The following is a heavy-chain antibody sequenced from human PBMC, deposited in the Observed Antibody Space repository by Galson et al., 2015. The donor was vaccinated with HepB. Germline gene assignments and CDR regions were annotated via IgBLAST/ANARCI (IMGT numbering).Heavy chain of an antibody. CDR3: ARVPRSSGPTI. V-gene: IGHV3-7*03. Sequence: SLRLSCAASGFTFSSVWMAWVRQAPGKGLEWVAQIKEDGSEKYYVDSVKGRFTISRDNAKNSLYLQMSSLGAEDTAMYYCARVPRSSGPTIWGQGTVVTVSS. J-gene: IGHJ4*02. CDR2: IKEDGSEK. D-gene: IGHD6-25*01. CDR1: GFTFSSVW.